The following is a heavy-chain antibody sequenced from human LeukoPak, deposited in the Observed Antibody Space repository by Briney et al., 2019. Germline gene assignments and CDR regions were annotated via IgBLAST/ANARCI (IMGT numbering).Heavy chain of an antibody. CDR3: ARAHYDSSGESDY. CDR1: GFTVSSNY. J-gene: IGHJ4*02. CDR2: IYSGGST. D-gene: IGHD3-22*01. Sequence: PGGSLRLSCAASGFTVSSNYMSWVRQAPGKGLEWVSVIYSGGSTYYADSVKGRFTISRDNSKNTLYLQMNSLRAEDTAVYYCARAHYDSSGESDYWGQGTLVTVSS. V-gene: IGHV3-66*01.